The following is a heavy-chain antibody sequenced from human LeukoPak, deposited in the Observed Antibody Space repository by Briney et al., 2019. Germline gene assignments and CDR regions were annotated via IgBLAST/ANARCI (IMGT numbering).Heavy chain of an antibody. CDR1: GYTFTNYY. CDR3: ARDSGLSGSGSYYNPVDY. Sequence: ASVKVSCKASGYTFTNYYIHWVRQAPGQGLEWMGMINPSGGRTTYAQKFQGRITMTRDTSTSTIYIELSSLRSEDTAVYYCARDSGLSGSGSYYNPVDYWGQGTLVTVSS. J-gene: IGHJ4*02. D-gene: IGHD3-10*01. V-gene: IGHV1-46*01. CDR2: INPSGGRT.